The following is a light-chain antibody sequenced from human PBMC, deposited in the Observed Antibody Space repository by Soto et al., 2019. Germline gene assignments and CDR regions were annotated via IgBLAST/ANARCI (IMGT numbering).Light chain of an antibody. CDR1: QIISSY. CDR3: QQSSSFPHT. J-gene: IGKJ3*01. V-gene: IGKV1-39*01. CDR2: AAS. Sequence: DIQMTQSPSSLSASVGDRITITCRASQIISSYLNWYQQKPGKAPKLLIYAASSLESGVPSRFRGSGSGTAFTLTISSLQTEDFATFYCQQSSSFPHTFGPGTKVYIK.